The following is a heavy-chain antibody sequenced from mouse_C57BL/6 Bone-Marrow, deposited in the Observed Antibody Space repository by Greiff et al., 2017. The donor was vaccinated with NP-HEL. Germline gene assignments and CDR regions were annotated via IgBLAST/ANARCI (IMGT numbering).Heavy chain of an antibody. V-gene: IGHV1-50*01. D-gene: IGHD1-1*01. CDR1: GYTFTSYW. Sequence: VQLQESGAELVKPGASVKLSCKASGYTFTSYWMQWVKQRPGQGLEWIGEIDPSDSYTNYNQKFKGKATLTVDTSSSTAYMQLSSLTSEDSAVYYCASRPPIYCYGSSPYYWGQGTTLTVSS. CDR3: ASRPPIYCYGSSPYY. J-gene: IGHJ2*01. CDR2: IDPSDSYT.